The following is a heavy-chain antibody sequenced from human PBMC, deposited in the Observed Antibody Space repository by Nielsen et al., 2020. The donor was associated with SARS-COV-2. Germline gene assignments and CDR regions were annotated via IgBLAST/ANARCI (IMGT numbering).Heavy chain of an antibody. CDR2: IDPNNGNT. J-gene: IGHJ6*02. V-gene: IGHV1-8*01. D-gene: IGHD3/OR15-3a*01. CDR3: ARARATIFGLVMSYGMDV. CDR1: GYTFNNYD. Sequence: ASVKVSCKASGYTFNNYDINWVRQATGQGLEWMGWIDPNNGNTGYTQKFQGRVTMTRDTSISTAYMELSSLTSDDTAVYYCARARATIFGLVMSYGMDVWGQGTTVAVSS.